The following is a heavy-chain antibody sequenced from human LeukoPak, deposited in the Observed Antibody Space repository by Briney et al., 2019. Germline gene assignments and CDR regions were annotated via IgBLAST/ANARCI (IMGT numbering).Heavy chain of an antibody. CDR3: ARERGTMTDHDAFDI. Sequence: GASVKVSCKASGYTFTGYYMHWVRQAPGQGLEWMGIINPSGGSTSYAQKFQGRVTMTRDTSTSTVYMELSSLRSEDTAVYYCARERGTMTDHDAFDIWGQGAMVTVSS. V-gene: IGHV1-46*01. D-gene: IGHD3-22*01. CDR1: GYTFTGYY. J-gene: IGHJ3*02. CDR2: INPSGGST.